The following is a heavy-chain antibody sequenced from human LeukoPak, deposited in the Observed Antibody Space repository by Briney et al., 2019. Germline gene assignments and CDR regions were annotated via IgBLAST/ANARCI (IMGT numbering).Heavy chain of an antibody. CDR3: AKVRRITNGGYFDY. J-gene: IGHJ4*02. V-gene: IGHV3-23*01. D-gene: IGHD2-8*01. CDR1: GFTFSSYA. Sequence: RGSLRLSCAASGFTFSSYAMSWVRQAPGKGLEWVSAISGSGGSTYYADSVKGRFTISRDNSKNTLYLQMNSLRAEDTAVYYCAKVRRITNGGYFDYWGQGTLVTVSS. CDR2: ISGSGGST.